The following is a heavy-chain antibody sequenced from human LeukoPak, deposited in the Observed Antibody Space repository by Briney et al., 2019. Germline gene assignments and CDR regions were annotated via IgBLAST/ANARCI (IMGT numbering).Heavy chain of an antibody. CDR1: GFTFSSYA. Sequence: GGSLRLSCTASGFTFSSYAMNWVRQAPGKGLEWVSAIGGSGVSTYYADSVKGRFTISRDNSKNTLYLQMNSLRAEDTAVYYCARDLINQDGGYLLTWPDYWGQGTLVTVSS. V-gene: IGHV3-23*01. CDR2: IGGSGVST. J-gene: IGHJ4*02. CDR3: ARDLINQDGGYLLTWPDY. D-gene: IGHD5-12*01.